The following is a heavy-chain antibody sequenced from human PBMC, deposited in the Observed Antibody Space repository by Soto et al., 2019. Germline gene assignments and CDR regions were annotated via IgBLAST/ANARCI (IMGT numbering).Heavy chain of an antibody. Sequence: PSETLCLTCAVSGGSISSSNWWSWVRQPPGKGLEWIGEIYHSGSTNYNPSLKSRVTTSVDKSKNQFSLKLSSVTAADTAVYYCARGADSSSWYADYWGQGTLVTVSS. J-gene: IGHJ4*02. CDR2: IYHSGST. V-gene: IGHV4-4*02. D-gene: IGHD6-13*01. CDR3: ARGADSSSWYADY. CDR1: GGSISSSNW.